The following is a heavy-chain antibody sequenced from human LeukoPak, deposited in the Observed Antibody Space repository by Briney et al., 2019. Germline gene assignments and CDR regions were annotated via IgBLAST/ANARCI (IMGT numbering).Heavy chain of an antibody. CDR3: ARNDGYHDMLTGYRAFDI. V-gene: IGHV4-59*01. CDR2: IYRSESS. CDR1: GVSIRGYY. Sequence: PSETLSLTCSVSGVSIRGYYWRWIRQPPGKQLEWIGYIYRSESSNYNPPLKSRVSMSLDTSNNQLSLKLSSVIAADTAVYYCARNDGYHDMLTGYRAFDIWGPGLMVTVSS. D-gene: IGHD3-9*01. J-gene: IGHJ3*02.